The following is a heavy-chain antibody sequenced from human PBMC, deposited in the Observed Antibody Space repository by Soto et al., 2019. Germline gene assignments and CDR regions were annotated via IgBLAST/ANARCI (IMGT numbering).Heavy chain of an antibody. CDR3: GYSGRGDCTSVVWTFNYALDV. CDR2: IWFDGGRR. D-gene: IGHD5-18*01. Sequence: QLVESGGGMVQPGGSLRLSCSATPSAFTFSNHGMHWVRQTPGKGLEWRAVIWFDGGRRYYADSVKGRFTISRDNSDRTLDLPLNSLSDEETGVYSFGYSGRGDCTSVVWTFNYALDVWGQGTVVAVSS. CDR1: AFTFSNHG. J-gene: IGHJ6*02. V-gene: IGHV3-33*01.